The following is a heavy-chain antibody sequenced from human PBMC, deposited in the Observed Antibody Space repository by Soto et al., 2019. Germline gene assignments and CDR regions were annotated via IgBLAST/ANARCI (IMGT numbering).Heavy chain of an antibody. D-gene: IGHD3-22*01. V-gene: IGHV3-23*01. J-gene: IGHJ4*02. Sequence: LRLSCAASGFTFSSYAMSWVRQAPGKGLEWVSAISGSGGGTYYADSVKGRFTISRDNSKNTLYLQMNSLRAEDTAVYYCAKVRGYYYDSCGSWSEVYYFDYWGQGTLVTVSS. CDR2: ISGSGGGT. CDR1: GFTFSSYA. CDR3: AKVRGYYYDSCGSWSEVYYFDY.